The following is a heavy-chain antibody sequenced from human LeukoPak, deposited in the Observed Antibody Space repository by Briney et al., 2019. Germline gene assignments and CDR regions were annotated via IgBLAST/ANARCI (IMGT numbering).Heavy chain of an antibody. V-gene: IGHV3-53*01. Sequence: GGSLRLSCAASGFTVSSNYMSWVRQAPGKGLEWVSVIYSGGSTYYADSVKGRFTISRDNSKNTLYLQMNSLRAEDTAVYYCAREKAYYESGGYFRFDPWGQGTLVTVSS. CDR2: IYSGGST. CDR3: AREKAYYESGGYFRFDP. D-gene: IGHD3-22*01. J-gene: IGHJ5*02. CDR1: GFTVSSNY.